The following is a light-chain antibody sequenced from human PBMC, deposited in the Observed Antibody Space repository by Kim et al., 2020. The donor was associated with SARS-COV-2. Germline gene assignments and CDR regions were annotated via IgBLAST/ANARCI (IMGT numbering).Light chain of an antibody. Sequence: QLVLTQPPSTSASLGASVKLTCTLSSRHRTYDIAWHQKQPEKGPRFLMTLNVHGSPSKGDGIPDRFSGSSSGAERYLTISSLQSDDEGDYYCQTWGTGMQVFGGGTQLTVL. V-gene: IGLV4-69*01. CDR1: SRHRTYD. J-gene: IGLJ2*01. CDR3: QTWGTGMQV. CDR2: LNVHGSP.